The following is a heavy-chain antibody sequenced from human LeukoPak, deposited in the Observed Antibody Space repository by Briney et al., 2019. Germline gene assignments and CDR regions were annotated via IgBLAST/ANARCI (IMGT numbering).Heavy chain of an antibody. V-gene: IGHV4-61*02. CDR3: ARGTGNVFDI. Sequence: TLSLTCTVSGGSITSGSYDWNWIRQPAGKGLDWIGRVYTSGNTNYSPSLKSRVTISVDTSKNQFSLKLSSVTATDTAVYYCARGTGNVFDIWGQGTMVTVSS. CDR2: VYTSGNT. CDR1: GGSITSGSYD. J-gene: IGHJ3*02. D-gene: IGHD1-14*01.